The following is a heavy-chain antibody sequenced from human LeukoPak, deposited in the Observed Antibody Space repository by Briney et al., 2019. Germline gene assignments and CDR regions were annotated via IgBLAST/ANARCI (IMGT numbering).Heavy chain of an antibody. V-gene: IGHV1-69*05. CDR2: IIPIFGTA. CDR3: SVGGEWELFRY. CDR1: GGTFSSYA. D-gene: IGHD1-26*01. Sequence: SVKVSCKASGGTFSSYAISWVRQAPGQGLEWMGGIIPIFGTANYAQKFQGRVTMTRDMSTSTVYMELSSLRSEDTAIYYCSVGGEWELFRYWGQGTLVTVSS. J-gene: IGHJ4*02.